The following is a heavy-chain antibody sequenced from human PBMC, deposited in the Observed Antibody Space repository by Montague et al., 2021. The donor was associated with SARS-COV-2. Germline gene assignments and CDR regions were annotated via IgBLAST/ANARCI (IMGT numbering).Heavy chain of an antibody. CDR1: TEAFNGYY. V-gene: IGHV4-34*01. J-gene: IGHJ4*02. D-gene: IGHD3-22*01. CDR2: VSHPGSA. Sequence: SETLSLTCAVYTEAFNGYYWTWIRQPPGKGLEWIGEVSHPGSAKYNPSLRGRVTISLDTYRKQVSLRLTAVTAADTAVSYCVSECRSSAYAMGYWGQGTLVTVSS. CDR3: VSECRSSAYAMGY.